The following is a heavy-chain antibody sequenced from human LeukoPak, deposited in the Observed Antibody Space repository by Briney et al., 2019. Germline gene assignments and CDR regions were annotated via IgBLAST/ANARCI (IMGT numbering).Heavy chain of an antibody. CDR3: ARDGRRYTTGYYFDY. D-gene: IGHD5-18*01. CDR1: GFTFSSYG. J-gene: IGHJ4*02. Sequence: GGSLRLSCAASGFTFSSYGMHWVRQAPGKGLEWVAVIWYDGSNKYYADSVKGRFTISRDNSKNTLYLQMNSLRAEDTAVYYCARDGRRYTTGYYFDYWGQGTLVTVSS. CDR2: IWYDGSNK. V-gene: IGHV3-33*01.